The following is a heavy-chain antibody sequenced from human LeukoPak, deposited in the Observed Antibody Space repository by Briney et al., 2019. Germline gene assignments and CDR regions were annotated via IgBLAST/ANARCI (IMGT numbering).Heavy chain of an antibody. Sequence: GGSLRLSCAASGFTFSSYAMSWVRQAPGKGLEWVSAISGSGGSTYYADSVKGRFTISRDNSKNTLYLQMNSLRAEDTAVYYCAKDVVARSGSTSCFDYWGQGTLVTVSS. CDR1: GFTFSSYA. CDR2: ISGSGGST. D-gene: IGHD2-2*01. J-gene: IGHJ4*02. CDR3: AKDVVARSGSTSCFDY. V-gene: IGHV3-23*01.